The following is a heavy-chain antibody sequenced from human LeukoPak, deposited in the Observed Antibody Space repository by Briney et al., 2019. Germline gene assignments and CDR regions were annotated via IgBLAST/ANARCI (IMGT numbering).Heavy chain of an antibody. J-gene: IGHJ3*02. V-gene: IGHV4-38-2*02. CDR2: INHSGST. CDR1: GYSINNNYY. CDR3: AKSNGYGLVDI. Sequence: SETLSLTCTVSGYSINNNYYWDWIRQPPGKGLEWIGEINHSGSTNYNPSLKSRVTISVDTSKNQFSLKLSSVTAADTAVYYCAKSNGYGLVDIWGQGTMVTVSS. D-gene: IGHD3-10*01.